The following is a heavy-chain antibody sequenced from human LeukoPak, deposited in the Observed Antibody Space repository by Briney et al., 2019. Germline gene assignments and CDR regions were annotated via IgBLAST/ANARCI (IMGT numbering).Heavy chain of an antibody. CDR2: IYHNGST. Sequence: PSETLSLTCTVSGGSISSYYWSWIRQPPGKGLEWIGYIYHNGSTNYNPSLKSRVTISVDTSKNQFSLNLTSVTAADTAMYYCARHWVEMTTPYSFDCWGQGTLVTVSS. V-gene: IGHV4-59*08. D-gene: IGHD5-24*01. J-gene: IGHJ4*02. CDR1: GGSISSYY. CDR3: ARHWVEMTTPYSFDC.